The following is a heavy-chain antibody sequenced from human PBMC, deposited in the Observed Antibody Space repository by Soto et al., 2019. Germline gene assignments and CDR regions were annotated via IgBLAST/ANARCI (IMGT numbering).Heavy chain of an antibody. V-gene: IGHV3-15*01. CDR1: GFTFSNAW. CDR3: TTPQRGPNYDILTGYYSYKYYYYGMDV. CDR2: IKSKTDGGTT. Sequence: PGGSLRLSCAASGFTFSNAWMSWVRQAPGKGLEWVGRIKSKTDGGTTDYAAPVKGRFTISRDDSKNTLYLQMNSLKTEDTAVYYCTTPQRGPNYDILTGYYSYKYYYYGMDVWGQGTTVTVSS. D-gene: IGHD3-9*01. J-gene: IGHJ6*02.